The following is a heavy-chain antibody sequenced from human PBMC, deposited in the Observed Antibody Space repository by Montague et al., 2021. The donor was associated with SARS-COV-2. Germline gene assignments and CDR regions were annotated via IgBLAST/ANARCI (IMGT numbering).Heavy chain of an antibody. J-gene: IGHJ5*02. CDR3: ARWYYGSGSYPP. CDR2: IYHSGGT. D-gene: IGHD3-10*01. V-gene: IGHV4-38-2*01. CDR1: GYSISSGYY. Sequence: SETLSLTCSVSGYSISSGYYWGWIRQPPGKGLEWIGNIYHSGGTYYSPSLKSRVTVSVDTSKNQFSLRLSSVTAADTAVYYCARWYYGSGSYPPWGQGTLVTVSS.